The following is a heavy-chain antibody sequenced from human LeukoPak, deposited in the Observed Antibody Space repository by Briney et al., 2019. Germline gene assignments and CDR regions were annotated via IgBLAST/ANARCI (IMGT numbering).Heavy chain of an antibody. J-gene: IGHJ4*02. CDR3: ARDNFDY. Sequence: GGSLRLSCAASGFTFSNAWMSWVRQAPGKGLEWVSVIYSGGSTYYADSVKGRFTISRDNSKNTLYLQMDSLRAEDTAVYYCARDNFDYWGQGTLVTVSS. CDR2: IYSGGST. CDR1: GFTFSNAW. V-gene: IGHV3-53*01.